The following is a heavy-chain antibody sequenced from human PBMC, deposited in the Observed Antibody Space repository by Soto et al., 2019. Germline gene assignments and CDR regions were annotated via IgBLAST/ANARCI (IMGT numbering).Heavy chain of an antibody. J-gene: IGHJ4*02. D-gene: IGHD4-17*01. CDR2: ISSGGSTI. Sequence: QVQLVESGGGLVKPGGSLRLSCAASGFTFSDSYMSWFRQAPGKGLEWVSYISSGGSTIYYADSVKGRFTISRDNAKNSLYLQMNSLRAEDTAVYYCARDVDYGGHSGYWKFDYWGQGTLVTVSS. V-gene: IGHV3-11*01. CDR1: GFTFSDSY. CDR3: ARDVDYGGHSGYWKFDY.